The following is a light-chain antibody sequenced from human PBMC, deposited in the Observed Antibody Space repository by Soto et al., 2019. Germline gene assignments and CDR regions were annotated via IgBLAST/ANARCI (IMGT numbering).Light chain of an antibody. CDR1: SGDVGSYNL. V-gene: IGLV2-23*02. CDR3: CSYAGSSTYV. Sequence: QSALTQPAYVSGSPGQWITISCTGTSGDVGSYNLVSWYQQHPGKAPKLMIYEVSKRPSGVSNRFSGSKSGNTASLTISGLQAEDEADYYCCSYAGSSTYVFGTGTKVTGL. J-gene: IGLJ1*01. CDR2: EVS.